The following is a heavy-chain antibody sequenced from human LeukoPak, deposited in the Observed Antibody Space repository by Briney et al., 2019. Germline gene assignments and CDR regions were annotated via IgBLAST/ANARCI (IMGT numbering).Heavy chain of an antibody. Sequence: SVKVSCKASGGTFSSYAISWVRQAPGQGLEWMGRIIPIFGTANYAQKFQGRVTITTDEFTSTAYMELSSLRSEDTAVYYCARDLSLGIAVAEGYFDYWGQGTLVTVSS. CDR3: ARDLSLGIAVAEGYFDY. CDR2: IIPIFGTA. J-gene: IGHJ4*02. V-gene: IGHV1-69*05. CDR1: GGTFSSYA. D-gene: IGHD6-19*01.